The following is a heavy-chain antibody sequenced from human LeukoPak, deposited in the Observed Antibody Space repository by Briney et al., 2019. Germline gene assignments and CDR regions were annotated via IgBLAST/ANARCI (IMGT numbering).Heavy chain of an antibody. CDR2: ISASGGST. D-gene: IGHD3-22*01. CDR3: AKDIVVVPEDY. J-gene: IGHJ4*02. Sequence: GGSLRLSCAASGFTFSSYSMNWVRQAPGKGLEWVSSISASGGSTYYADSVKGRFTISRDNSKNTLYLQMNSLRGEDTAVYYCAKDIVVVPEDYWGQGTLVIVSS. CDR1: GFTFSSYS. V-gene: IGHV3-23*01.